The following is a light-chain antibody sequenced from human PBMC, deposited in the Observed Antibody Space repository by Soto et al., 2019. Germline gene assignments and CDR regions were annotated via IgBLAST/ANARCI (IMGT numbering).Light chain of an antibody. Sequence: DIELSHSPLSPSVCEGVTITCPSSASKGRYSALNWFQPSPGQPPILLLFAASNLHAGVPSRFSGSGSGTSFSLTIRSLQPEDFATYYCQQIFNLPRTFGPGTRVEFK. V-gene: IGKV1-39*01. CDR2: AAS. CDR1: KGRYSA. CDR3: QQIFNLPRT. J-gene: IGKJ1*01.